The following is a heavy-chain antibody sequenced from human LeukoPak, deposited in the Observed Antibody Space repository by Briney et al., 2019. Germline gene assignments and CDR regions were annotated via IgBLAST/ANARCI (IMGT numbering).Heavy chain of an antibody. V-gene: IGHV3-33*08. CDR1: GFTFSSYG. CDR2: IYHAGTI. D-gene: IGHD6-6*01. Sequence: GGSLRLSCAASGFTFSSYGMHWVRQAPDKGLDWVAVIYHAGTIYAESVKGRFIISRDDSRNTLYLQMNSLKIEDTAVYFCARGALQARPDYWGQGTLITVSS. CDR3: ARGALQARPDY. J-gene: IGHJ4*02.